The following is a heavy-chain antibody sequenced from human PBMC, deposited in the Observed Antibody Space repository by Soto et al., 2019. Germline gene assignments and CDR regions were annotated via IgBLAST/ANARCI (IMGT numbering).Heavy chain of an antibody. CDR3: VSLRYWTRTSCLYCTEV. J-gene: IGHJ6*02. CDR2: ISAYNGNT. D-gene: IGHD2-2*01. CDR1: GYTFTSYV. Sequence: SVNRACTASGYTFTSYVISWVRQAPGQGLEWMGWISAYNGNTNYAQKLQGRVTMTTDTSTSTAYMELRSLRSDDTAVYYCVSLRYWTRTSCLYCTEVWG. V-gene: IGHV1-18*04.